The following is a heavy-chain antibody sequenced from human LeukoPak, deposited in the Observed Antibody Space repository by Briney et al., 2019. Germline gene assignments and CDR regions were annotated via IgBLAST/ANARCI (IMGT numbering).Heavy chain of an antibody. V-gene: IGHV1-69*06. J-gene: IGHJ3*02. CDR1: GGTFSSYA. CDR2: IIPIFGTA. D-gene: IGHD2-15*01. Sequence: ASVKVSCKASGGTFSSYAISWVRQAPGQVLEWMGGIIPIFGTANYAQKFQGRVTITADKSTGTAYMELSSLRSEDTAVYYCARDQPVHPGYCSGGSCYSRREEAFDIWGQGTMVTVSS. CDR3: ARDQPVHPGYCSGGSCYSRREEAFDI.